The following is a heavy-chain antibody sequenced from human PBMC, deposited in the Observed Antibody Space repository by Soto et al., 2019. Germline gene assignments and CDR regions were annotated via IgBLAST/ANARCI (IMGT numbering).Heavy chain of an antibody. Sequence: SETLSLTCAVYGGSFSGYYWSWIRQPPVKGLEWIGEINHSGSTNYNPSLKSRVTISVDTSKNQFSLKLSSVTAADTAVYYCAVGYCSGGSCYPSDYWGQGTLVTVSS. CDR3: AVGYCSGGSCYPSDY. J-gene: IGHJ4*02. CDR2: INHSGST. CDR1: GGSFSGYY. V-gene: IGHV4-34*01. D-gene: IGHD2-15*01.